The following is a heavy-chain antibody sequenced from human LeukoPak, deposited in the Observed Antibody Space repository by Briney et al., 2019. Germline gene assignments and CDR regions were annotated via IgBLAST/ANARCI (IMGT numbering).Heavy chain of an antibody. CDR2: IIPIFGTA. CDR1: GGTLSRNT. V-gene: IGHV1-69*05. J-gene: IGHJ4*02. D-gene: IGHD3-3*01. CDR3: ARGNYYDFWSGYTLDY. Sequence: AASVKVSCKASGGTLSRNTISGGRHAPGQGLEWMGGIIPIFGTANYAQKFQGRVTITTDESTSTAYMELSSLRSEDTAVYYCARGNYYDFWSGYTLDYWGQGTLVTVSS.